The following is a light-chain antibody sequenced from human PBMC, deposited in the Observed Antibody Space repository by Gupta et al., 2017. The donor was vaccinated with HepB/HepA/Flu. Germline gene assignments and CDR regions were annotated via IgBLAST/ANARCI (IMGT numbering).Light chain of an antibody. CDR1: SSDVGGYNY. CDR2: DVS. V-gene: IGLV2-14*03. CDR3: SSYTSSSTLPVV. J-gene: IGLJ2*01. Sequence: QSALTQPAPVSGSPGQSITISCTGTSSDVGGYNYVPWYQQHPGKAPKLMIYDVSNRPSGVSNRFSGSKSGNTASLTISGLQAEDEADYYCSSYTSSSTLPVVFGGGTKLTVL.